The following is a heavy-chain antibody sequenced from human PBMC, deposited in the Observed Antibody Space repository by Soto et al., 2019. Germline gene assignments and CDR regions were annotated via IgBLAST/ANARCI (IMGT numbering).Heavy chain of an antibody. CDR3: AKSKRRRYFDGLFFWSPDGFDI. J-gene: IGHJ3*02. D-gene: IGHD3-9*01. CDR2: ISGSGGST. V-gene: IGHV3-23*01. CDR1: GFTFSSYA. Sequence: EVQLLESGGGLVQPGGSLRLSCAASGFTFSSYAMSWVRQAPGKGLEWVSAISGSGGSTYYAYSVKGRFTIPRDNSKDTRYLQMSSLGGEATAVYYCAKSKRRRYFDGLFFWSPDGFDIWGQGTVVTVAA.